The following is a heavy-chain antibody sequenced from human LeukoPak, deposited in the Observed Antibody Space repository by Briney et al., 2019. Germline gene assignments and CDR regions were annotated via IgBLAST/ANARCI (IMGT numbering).Heavy chain of an antibody. D-gene: IGHD6-13*01. CDR1: GYTLSDYY. CDR2: INPNNGET. CDR3: ARSQFRTSNSGTWGFRP. V-gene: IGHV1-2*02. J-gene: IGHJ1*01. Sequence: GASVKASCKASGYTLSDYYLHWVRQAPGQRPEWMAWINPNNGETKIAQKFQGRVTMTRDTSINTAYMELSSLRPDDTAVYYCARSQFRTSNSGTWGFRPWGQGTLVTVTS.